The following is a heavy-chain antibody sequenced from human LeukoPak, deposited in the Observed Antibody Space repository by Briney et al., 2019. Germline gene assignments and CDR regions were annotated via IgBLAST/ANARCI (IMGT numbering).Heavy chain of an antibody. D-gene: IGHD6-13*01. CDR1: GFTFSSYG. J-gene: IGHJ4*02. Sequence: GGSLRLSCAASGFTFSSYGMHWVRQAPGKGLEWVAVISYDGSNKYYADSVKGRFTISRDNSKNTLYLQMNSLRAEDTAVYYCAKVRSKDYGYSSSWYGYYFDYWGQGTLVTVSS. V-gene: IGHV3-30*18. CDR2: ISYDGSNK. CDR3: AKVRSKDYGYSSSWYGYYFDY.